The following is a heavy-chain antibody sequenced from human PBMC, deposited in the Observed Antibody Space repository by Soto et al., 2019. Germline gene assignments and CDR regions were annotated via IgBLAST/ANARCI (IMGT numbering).Heavy chain of an antibody. CDR3: ERSGGSLDY. D-gene: IGHD2-15*01. J-gene: IGHJ4*02. V-gene: IGHV4-59*01. CDR1: GGSISSYY. CDR2: IYYSGST. Sequence: SETLALTCTVSGGSISSYYWSWIRQPPGKGLEWIVYIYYSGSTNYNPSLKSRVTISVDTSKNQFSLKLNSVTAADTAVYYCERSGGSLDYWGKGTLVTVSS.